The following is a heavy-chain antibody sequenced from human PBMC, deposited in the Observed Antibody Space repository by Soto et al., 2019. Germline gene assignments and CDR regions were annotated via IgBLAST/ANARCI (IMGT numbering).Heavy chain of an antibody. CDR1: GGTFSSYT. CDR2: IIPILGIA. CDR3: AREPKRYSSGFDY. D-gene: IGHD6-19*01. V-gene: IGHV1-69*04. J-gene: IGHJ4*02. Sequence: SVKVSCKASGGTFSSYTISWVRQAPGQGLEWMGRIIPILGIANYAQKFQGRVTITADKSTSTAYMELSSLRSEDTAVYYCAREPKRYSSGFDYWGQGTLVTVSS.